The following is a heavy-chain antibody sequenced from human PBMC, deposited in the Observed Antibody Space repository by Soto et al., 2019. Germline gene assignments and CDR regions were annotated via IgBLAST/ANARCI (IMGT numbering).Heavy chain of an antibody. Sequence: GGSLRLSCAASGFTFSSYGMHWVRQAPGKGLEWVAVIWYDGSNKYYADSVKGRFTISRDNSKNTLYLQMNSLRAEDTAVYYCARVASGYSYGYTYYYYYYCMEGWRQETTVTVSS. D-gene: IGHD5-18*01. J-gene: IGHJ6*02. CDR2: IWYDGSNK. V-gene: IGHV3-33*01. CDR1: GFTFSSYG. CDR3: ARVASGYSYGYTYYYYYYCMEG.